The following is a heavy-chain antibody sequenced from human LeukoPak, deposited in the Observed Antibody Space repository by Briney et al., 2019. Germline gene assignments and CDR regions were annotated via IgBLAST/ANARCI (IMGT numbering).Heavy chain of an antibody. Sequence: ASVKVSCKASGYTFTSYYMHWVRQAPGQGLEWMGIINPSGGSTSYAQKFQGRVTMTRDTSTSTVYMELSSLRSEDTAVYYCARAKSDYDILTGSHLGDYFDYWGQGTLVTVSS. CDR3: ARAKSDYDILTGSHLGDYFDY. V-gene: IGHV1-46*01. CDR1: GYTFTSYY. J-gene: IGHJ4*02. D-gene: IGHD3-9*01. CDR2: INPSGGST.